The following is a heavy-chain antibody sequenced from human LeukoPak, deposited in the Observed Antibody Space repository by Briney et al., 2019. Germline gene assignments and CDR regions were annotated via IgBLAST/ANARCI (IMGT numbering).Heavy chain of an antibody. CDR1: GYSFTSYW. CDR3: ARTLGYCSSTSCYQADYYYYGMDV. CDR2: IYPGDSDT. V-gene: IGHV5-51*01. J-gene: IGHJ6*02. Sequence: GESLKISCKGSGYSFTSYWIGWVRQMPGKGLEWMGIIYPGDSDTRYSPSFQGQVTISADKSISTAYLQWSSLKASDTAMYYCARTLGYCSSTSCYQADYYYYGMDVWGQGTTVTVSS. D-gene: IGHD2-2*01.